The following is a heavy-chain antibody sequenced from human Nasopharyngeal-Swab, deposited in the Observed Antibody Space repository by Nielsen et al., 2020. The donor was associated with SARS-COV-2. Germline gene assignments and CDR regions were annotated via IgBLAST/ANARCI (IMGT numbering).Heavy chain of an antibody. V-gene: IGHV1-8*02. J-gene: IGHJ4*02. CDR1: GYTFTSYD. CDR3: ARGSFYYYDSSGYYYSY. D-gene: IGHD3-22*01. CDR2: MNPNSGNT. Sequence: GSVKVSCKASGYTFTSYDINWVRQATGQGLEWMGWMNPNSGNTGYAQKFQGRVTMTRNTSISTAYMELSSLRSEDTAVYYCARGSFYYYDSSGYYYSYWGQGTLVTVSS.